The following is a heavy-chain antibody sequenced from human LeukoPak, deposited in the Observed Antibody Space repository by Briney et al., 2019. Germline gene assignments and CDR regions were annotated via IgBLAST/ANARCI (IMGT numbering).Heavy chain of an antibody. J-gene: IGHJ4*02. CDR1: GDSINTYY. V-gene: IGHV4-59*01. D-gene: IGHD4-23*01. CDR3: ATDYGGTLSY. Sequence: PSETLSLTCTVSGDSINTYYWNWIRQPPGKGLGWIGNIYYTGSTKYNPALKSRVTISVDTSKNQFSLKLSSVTAADTAVYYCATDYGGTLSYWGQGTLVTVSS. CDR2: IYYTGST.